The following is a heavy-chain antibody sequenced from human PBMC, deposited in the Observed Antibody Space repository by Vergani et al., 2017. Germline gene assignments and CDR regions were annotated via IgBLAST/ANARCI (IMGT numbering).Heavy chain of an antibody. CDR2: INPKNGLT. CDR3: ARVPREWELLRAFDI. V-gene: IGHV1-2*02. J-gene: IGHJ3*02. CDR1: GYTFTGYY. D-gene: IGHD1-26*01. Sequence: QVQLVQSGAEVKRPGASVKVSCKASGYTFTGYYLHWVRLAPGQGLEWMGWINPKNGLTKYAQRFQGRVSLTRDTSITTAFMELSSLRSDDTAMYYCARVPREWELLRAFDIWGQGTMVTVSS.